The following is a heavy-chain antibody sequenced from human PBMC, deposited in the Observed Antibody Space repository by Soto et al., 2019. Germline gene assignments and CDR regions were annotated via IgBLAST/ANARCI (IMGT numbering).Heavy chain of an antibody. D-gene: IGHD1-26*01. CDR1: GYTFSIYY. J-gene: IGHJ4*02. CDR3: ARGGASVAEMDY. Sequence: VASVKVSCKASGYTFSIYYMHWVRQAPGQGLEWMGIINPSGGSTTYAQKFQGRVTLTRDTSTSTVYMDLSSLRSDDTAAYYCARGGASVAEMDYWGQGTLVTVSS. V-gene: IGHV1-46*01. CDR2: INPSGGST.